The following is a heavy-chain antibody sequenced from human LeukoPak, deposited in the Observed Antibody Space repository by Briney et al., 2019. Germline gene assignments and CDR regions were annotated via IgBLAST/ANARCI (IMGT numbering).Heavy chain of an antibody. J-gene: IGHJ3*02. Sequence: SETLSLTCAVYGGSFNGYYWSWIRQSPGKGLEWIGEINRSGVTNYSPSFKGRVTLSVDTSKSQFSLKLRFVTAADTAVFYCARGRFGNPLELEPRRPFDMWGQGTTVTVSS. D-gene: IGHD1-14*01. CDR1: GGSFNGYY. V-gene: IGHV4-34*01. CDR3: ARGRFGNPLELEPRRPFDM. CDR2: INRSGVT.